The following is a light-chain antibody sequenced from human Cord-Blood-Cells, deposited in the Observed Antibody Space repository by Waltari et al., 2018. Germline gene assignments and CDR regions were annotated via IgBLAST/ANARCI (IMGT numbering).Light chain of an antibody. CDR1: VSDWVGYNY. Sequence: QSALPVSCGVSGSSGVVVSMSCTVVVSDWVGYNYVSWYQQGPGKAPKLMIYDVSKRPSGVPDRFSGSKSGNTASLTISGLQAEDEADYYCCSYAGSYTWVFGGGTKLTVL. J-gene: IGLJ3*02. CDR2: DVS. V-gene: IGLV2-11*01. CDR3: CSYAGSYTWV.